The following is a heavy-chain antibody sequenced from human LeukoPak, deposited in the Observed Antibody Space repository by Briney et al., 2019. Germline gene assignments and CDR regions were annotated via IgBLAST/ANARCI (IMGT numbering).Heavy chain of an antibody. CDR1: GYTFTGYY. V-gene: IGHV1-2*06. CDR3: ARGDTAMVRSDY. CDR2: INPNSGGT. Sequence: ASVKVSCKASGYTFTGYYMHWVRQVPGQGLEWMGRINPNSGGTNYAQKFQGRVTMTRDTSISTAYMELSRLRSDDTAVYYCARGDTAMVRSDYWGQGTLFSVSS. D-gene: IGHD5-18*01. J-gene: IGHJ4*02.